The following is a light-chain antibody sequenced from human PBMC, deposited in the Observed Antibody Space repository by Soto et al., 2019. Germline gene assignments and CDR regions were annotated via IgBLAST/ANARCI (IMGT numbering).Light chain of an antibody. V-gene: IGKV3-15*01. Sequence: EIVMTQSPATLSVSPGDRATLSCRASQSVSSNLAWYQQKPGKAPRLLIYGASTRATGIPDRFSGSGSGTEFNLTISRLQSEDFAGYYCQQYNNWPPWTFGQGTKVEIK. CDR2: GAS. J-gene: IGKJ1*01. CDR3: QQYNNWPPWT. CDR1: QSVSSN.